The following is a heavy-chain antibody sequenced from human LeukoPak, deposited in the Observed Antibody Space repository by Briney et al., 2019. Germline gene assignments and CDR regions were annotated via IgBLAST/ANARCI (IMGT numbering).Heavy chain of an antibody. D-gene: IGHD3-10*01. CDR2: IYTSGST. CDR1: GGSISSGSYY. J-gene: IGHJ4*02. V-gene: IGHV4-61*02. Sequence: NTSETLSLTCTVSGGSISSGSYYWSWIRQPAGKGLEWIGRIYTSGSTNYNPSLKSRVTISVDTSKNQFSLKLSSVTAADTAVYYCARPASPIYGNFDYWGQGTLVTVSS. CDR3: ARPASPIYGNFDY.